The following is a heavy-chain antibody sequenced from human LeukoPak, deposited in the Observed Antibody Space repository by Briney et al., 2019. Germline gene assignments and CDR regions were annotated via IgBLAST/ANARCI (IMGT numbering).Heavy chain of an antibody. J-gene: IGHJ4*02. CDR2: MNPNSGNT. Sequence: ASVKVSCKASGNTFTSYDINWVRQATGQGLEWMGWMNPNSGNTGYAQKFQGRVTMTRNTSISTAYMELSSLRSEDTAVYYCARGFYYYDSSGYYPDSIDYFGQGTLVTVSS. D-gene: IGHD3-22*01. CDR3: ARGFYYYDSSGYYPDSIDY. V-gene: IGHV1-8*01. CDR1: GNTFTSYD.